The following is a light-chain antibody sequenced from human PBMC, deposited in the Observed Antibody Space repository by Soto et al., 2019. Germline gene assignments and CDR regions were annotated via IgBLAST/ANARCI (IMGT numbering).Light chain of an antibody. J-gene: IGLJ1*01. CDR2: QDS. CDR3: QAWDSSTAV. V-gene: IGLV3-1*01. CDR1: KLGDKY. Sequence: SYELTQPPSVSVSPGQTASITCSGAKLGDKYACWYQQKPGQSPVLVIYQDSKRPSGIPERFSGSNSGNTATLTISGTQAMDEADYYCQAWDSSTAVFGTGTKLPVL.